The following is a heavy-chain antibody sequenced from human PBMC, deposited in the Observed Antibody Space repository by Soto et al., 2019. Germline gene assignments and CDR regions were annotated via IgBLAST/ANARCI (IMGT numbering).Heavy chain of an antibody. CDR2: IYHSGST. V-gene: IGHV4-4*02. Sequence: PSETLSLTCAVSGGSISSSNWWSWVRQPPGKGLEWIGEIYHSGSTNYNPSLKSRVTISVDKSKNQFSLKLSSVTAADTAVYYCWRGITIFGVVTQPYYYYGMDVWGQGTTVTVSS. J-gene: IGHJ6*02. CDR1: GGSISSSNW. D-gene: IGHD3-3*01. CDR3: WRGITIFGVVTQPYYYYGMDV.